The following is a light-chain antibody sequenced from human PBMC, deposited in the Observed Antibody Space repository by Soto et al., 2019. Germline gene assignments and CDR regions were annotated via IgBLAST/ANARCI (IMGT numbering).Light chain of an antibody. Sequence: EIVLTQSPATLALSPCEGATLSARASQSVGSYLAWYQQKPGQAPRLLIYDASNRATGIPARFSGSGSGTDFTLTISSLEPEDFAVYYCQQRSNWPITFGQGTRLEIK. CDR1: QSVGSY. J-gene: IGKJ5*01. CDR3: QQRSNWPIT. CDR2: DAS. V-gene: IGKV3-11*01.